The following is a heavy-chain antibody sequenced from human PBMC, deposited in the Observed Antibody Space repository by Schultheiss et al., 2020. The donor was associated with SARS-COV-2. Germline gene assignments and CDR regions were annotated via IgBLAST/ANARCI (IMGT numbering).Heavy chain of an antibody. CDR1: GFGFTFSRYA. D-gene: IGHD3-3*01. CDR2: ISSSSSYI. Sequence: GGSLRLSCEGFGFGFTFSRYAMSWVRQAPGKGLEWVSSISSSSSYIYYADSVKGRFTISRDNAKNSLYLQMNSLRAEDTAVYYCARDGEPSLLRFLEHGWFDPWGQGTLVTVSS. V-gene: IGHV3-21*01. J-gene: IGHJ5*02. CDR3: ARDGEPSLLRFLEHGWFDP.